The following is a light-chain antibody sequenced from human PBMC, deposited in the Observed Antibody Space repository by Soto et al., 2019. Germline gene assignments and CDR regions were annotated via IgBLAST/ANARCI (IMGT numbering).Light chain of an antibody. V-gene: IGKV3-20*01. Sequence: EIVLTQSPGTLSLSPGERATLSCRASQSVSSSYLAWYQQKPGQAPRLLIYDASTRATGIPDRFSGSGSGTDFTLTISRLEAEDFAVYYCQQYVTSSWTFGQGTKVEIK. CDR2: DAS. CDR3: QQYVTSSWT. J-gene: IGKJ1*01. CDR1: QSVSSSY.